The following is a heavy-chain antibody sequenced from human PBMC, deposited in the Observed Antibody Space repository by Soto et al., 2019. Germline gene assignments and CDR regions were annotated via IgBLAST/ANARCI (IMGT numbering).Heavy chain of an antibody. V-gene: IGHV3-30*18. CDR3: AKDWARGDYIFDY. CDR2: ISYDGSNK. CDR1: GFTFSSYA. Sequence: GGSLRLSCAASGFTFSSYAMSWVRQAPGKGLEWVAVISYDGSNKYYADSVKGRFTISRDNSKNTLYLQMNSLRAEDTAVYYCAKDWARGDYIFDYWGQGTLVTVSS. J-gene: IGHJ4*02. D-gene: IGHD4-17*01.